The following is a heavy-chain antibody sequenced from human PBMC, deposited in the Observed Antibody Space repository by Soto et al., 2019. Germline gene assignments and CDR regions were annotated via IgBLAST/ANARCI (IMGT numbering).Heavy chain of an antibody. CDR3: ARGSAARSSMDY. D-gene: IGHD6-6*01. V-gene: IGHV4-31*01. CDR1: GGSISSGGYY. Sequence: QVQLQESGPGLVKPSQTLSLTSTVSGGSISSGGYYWSWIRQHPGKGLEWIGYIYYSGSTYYNPSLKSHVTISLDTSKNQFSLKLSSVTAADTAVYYCARGSAARSSMDYWGQGTLVTVSS. J-gene: IGHJ4*02. CDR2: IYYSGST.